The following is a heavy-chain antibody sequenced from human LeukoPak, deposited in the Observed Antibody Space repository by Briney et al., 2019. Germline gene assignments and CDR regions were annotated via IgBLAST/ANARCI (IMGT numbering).Heavy chain of an antibody. CDR2: MFYSGST. V-gene: IGHV4-39*01. CDR1: GASIGSSNFY. D-gene: IGHD2-21*01. J-gene: IGHJ3*02. CDR3: ASKSTILWHEAFDI. Sequence: PSETLSLTCTVSGASIGSSNFYWGWIRQSPGRGLEWIGSMFYSGSTYYNPSLKSRVTISVVTSKNQFSLKLSSVTAADTAVYYCASKSTILWHEAFDIWGQGTMVTVSS.